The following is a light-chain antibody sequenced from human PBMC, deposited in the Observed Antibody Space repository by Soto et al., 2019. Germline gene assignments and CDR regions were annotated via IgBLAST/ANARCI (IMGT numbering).Light chain of an antibody. CDR1: RGISSF. CDR3: QKYSSVIT. V-gene: IGKV1-27*01. CDR2: GAS. Sequence: DIKMTQSPSSLSASVGDGVTITCRARRGISSFVAWYQQKPGKVPRLLISGASTLQSGVPSRFSGSGSGTDFTLTIISLQPEDVATYYCQKYSSVITFGQGTRLEIK. J-gene: IGKJ5*01.